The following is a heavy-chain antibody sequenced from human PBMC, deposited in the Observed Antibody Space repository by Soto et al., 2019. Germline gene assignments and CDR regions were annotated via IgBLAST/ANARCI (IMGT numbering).Heavy chain of an antibody. CDR2: IFGGGST. CDR3: AKKVPGSNPLDS. J-gene: IGHJ4*02. V-gene: IGHV3-53*01. CDR1: GFTVSSNY. D-gene: IGHD1-1*01. Sequence: PGGSLRLSCAASGFTVSSNYMAWVRQAPGKGLEWVSVIFGGGSTYYADSVKGRFTISRDNSKNTLYLQMNSLRVEDTAVYYCAKKVPGSNPLDSWGQGALVTVSS.